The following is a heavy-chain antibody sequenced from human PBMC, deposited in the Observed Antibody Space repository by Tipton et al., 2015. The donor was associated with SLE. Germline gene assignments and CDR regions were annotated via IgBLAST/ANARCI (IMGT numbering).Heavy chain of an antibody. CDR1: GGSISSYY. D-gene: IGHD3-3*01. J-gene: IGHJ4*02. CDR2: VYNSGST. Sequence: TLSLTCTVSGGSISSYYWNWIRQPPGRGPEWIGYVYNSGSTNYNPSLKSRVTISVDTSKNQFSLNLSSVTAADTAVYYCATFFVEGDTIFGPGGWGRGTLVTVSS. CDR3: ATFFVEGDTIFGPGG. V-gene: IGHV4-59*08.